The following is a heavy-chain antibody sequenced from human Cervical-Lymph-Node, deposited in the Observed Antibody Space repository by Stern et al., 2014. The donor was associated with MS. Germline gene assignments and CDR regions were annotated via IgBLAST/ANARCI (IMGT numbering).Heavy chain of an antibody. CDR3: ARGIAARPEYYYGMDV. CDR2: VSYDGSIR. Sequence: VQLVESGGGVVQPGRSLRLSCAASGFIFSSYGMHWVRQAPGKGLEWVAVVSYDGSIRNYADSVKGRFTISRDNSKNTLNLQMNSLRAEDTAVYYCARGIAARPEYYYGMDVWGQGTTVTVSS. D-gene: IGHD6-6*01. CDR1: GFIFSSYG. J-gene: IGHJ6*02. V-gene: IGHV3-33*05.